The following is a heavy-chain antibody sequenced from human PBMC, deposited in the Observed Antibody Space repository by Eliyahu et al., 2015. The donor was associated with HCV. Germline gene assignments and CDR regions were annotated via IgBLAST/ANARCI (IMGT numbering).Heavy chain of an antibody. Sequence: EVQLLEXGGGLVQPGGSXRLSCAASXFIFXTYAMSWXRQAPGKGLEWVSVISGSGGSTYYADSVKGHFTISRDISKNTLYLEMNSLRVEDTAVYYCARGSGWSGYDYWGQGTLVTVSS. V-gene: IGHV3-23*01. CDR2: ISGSGGST. CDR1: XFIFXTYA. J-gene: IGHJ4*02. CDR3: ARGSGWSGYDY. D-gene: IGHD6-19*01.